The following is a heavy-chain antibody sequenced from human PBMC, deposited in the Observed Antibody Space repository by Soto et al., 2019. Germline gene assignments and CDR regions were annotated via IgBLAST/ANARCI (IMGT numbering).Heavy chain of an antibody. CDR1: GGTFSSYA. CDR2: IIPIFGTA. J-gene: IGHJ5*02. V-gene: IGHV1-69*06. CDR3: ERDHCSGGSCYSGWFDP. D-gene: IGHD2-15*01. Sequence: QVQLVQSGAEVKKPGSSVKVSCKASGGTFSSYAISWVRQAPGQGLEWMGGIIPIFGTANYAQKFQGRVTITADKSTSTAYMELSSLRSEDTAVYYCERDHCSGGSCYSGWFDPWGQGTLVTVSS.